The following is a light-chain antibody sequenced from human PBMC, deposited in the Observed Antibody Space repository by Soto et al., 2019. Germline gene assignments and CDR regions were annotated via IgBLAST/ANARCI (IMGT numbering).Light chain of an antibody. J-gene: IGKJ2*01. CDR3: QQYGSSPLYT. CDR1: QSVTSSY. CDR2: GAS. V-gene: IGKV3-20*01. Sequence: EIVLTQSPGTLSLSPGESVTLSCRASQSVTSSYLAWYQQKPGQAPRLVIYGASSRATGIPDRFSGSGSGTDFTLTISRLEPEDFAVYYCQQYGSSPLYTFGQGTKLEIK.